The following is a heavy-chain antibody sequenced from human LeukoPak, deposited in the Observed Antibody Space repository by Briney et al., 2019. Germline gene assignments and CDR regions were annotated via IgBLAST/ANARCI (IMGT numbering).Heavy chain of an antibody. CDR3: ARVGGHCTSTSCSLPDY. CDR1: GFTFLSYK. V-gene: IGHV3-21*01. D-gene: IGHD2-2*01. J-gene: IGHJ4*02. CDR2: IDSSSRYI. Sequence: GGSLIQSFAATGFTFLSYKLDCVRQAPGKGLEWVSFIDSSSRYIYQADSVKGRFTISRDNAKSSVFLQMNSLRAEDTAVYYCARVGGHCTSTSCSLPDYWGQGTLVTVSS.